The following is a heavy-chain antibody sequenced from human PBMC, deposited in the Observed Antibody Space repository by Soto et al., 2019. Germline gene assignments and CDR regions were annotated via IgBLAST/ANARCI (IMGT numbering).Heavy chain of an antibody. D-gene: IGHD4-17*01. V-gene: IGHV1-3*01. CDR1: GYTFTSYA. J-gene: IGHJ5*02. CDR3: AREVGTVTTFLAYNWFDP. Sequence: GASVKVSCKASGYTFTSYAMHWVRQAPGQRLEWMGWINAGNGNTKYSQKFQGRVTITRDTSASTAYMELSSLRSEDTAVYYCAREVGTVTTFLAYNWFDPWGQGTLVTVSS. CDR2: INAGNGNT.